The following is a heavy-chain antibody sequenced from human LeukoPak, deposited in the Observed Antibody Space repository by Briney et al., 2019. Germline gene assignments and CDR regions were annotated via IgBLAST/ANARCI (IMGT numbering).Heavy chain of an antibody. CDR3: ARYRCSSTSCYNDYFDY. J-gene: IGHJ4*02. Sequence: ASVKVSCKASGGVFTTYAISWVRQAPGQGLEWMGWISAYNGNTNYAQKLQGRVTMTTDTSTSTAYMELRSLRSDDTAVYYCARYRCSSTSCYNDYFDYWGQGTLVTVSS. V-gene: IGHV1-18*01. CDR1: GGVFTTYA. CDR2: ISAYNGNT. D-gene: IGHD2-2*02.